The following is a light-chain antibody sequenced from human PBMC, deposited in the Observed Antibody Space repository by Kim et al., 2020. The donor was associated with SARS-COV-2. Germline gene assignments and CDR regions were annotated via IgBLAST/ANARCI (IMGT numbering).Light chain of an antibody. CDR1: SSGVGGYNY. CDR2: DVS. Sequence: GQSITITCTGTSSGVGGYNYVSWYQQQPGKAPKLMIYDVSKRPSGVSNRFSGSKSGNTASLTISGLQAEDEADYYCSSYTSSSTRVFGGGTQLTVL. J-gene: IGLJ3*02. V-gene: IGLV2-14*03. CDR3: SSYTSSSTRV.